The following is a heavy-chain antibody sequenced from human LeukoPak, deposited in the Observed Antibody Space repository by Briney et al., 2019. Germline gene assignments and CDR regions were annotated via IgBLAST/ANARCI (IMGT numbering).Heavy chain of an antibody. CDR3: AKDGRGLVTNWIDP. Sequence: GGSLRLSCAASGFTFSSYEMNWVRQAPGKGLEWVSYISSSGSTICYADSVKGRFTISRDNAKNRLYFQMNSLRAEDTTVYYCAKDGRGLVTNWIDPWGQRTLVT. D-gene: IGHD3/OR15-3a*01. J-gene: IGHJ5*02. V-gene: IGHV3-48*03. CDR2: ISSSGSTI. CDR1: GFTFSSYE.